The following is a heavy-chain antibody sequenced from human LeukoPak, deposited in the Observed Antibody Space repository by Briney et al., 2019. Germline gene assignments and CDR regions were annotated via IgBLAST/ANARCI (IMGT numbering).Heavy chain of an antibody. D-gene: IGHD5-24*01. CDR3: AKSGYNRFDY. CDR1: GFTFSSYS. CDR2: IKQDGSEK. J-gene: IGHJ4*02. V-gene: IGHV3-7*01. Sequence: GGSLRLSCAASGFTFSSYSMNWVRQAPGKGLEWVANIKQDGSEKYYVDSVKGRFTISRDNAKNSLYLQMNSLRAEDTAVYYCAKSGYNRFDYWGQGTLVTVSS.